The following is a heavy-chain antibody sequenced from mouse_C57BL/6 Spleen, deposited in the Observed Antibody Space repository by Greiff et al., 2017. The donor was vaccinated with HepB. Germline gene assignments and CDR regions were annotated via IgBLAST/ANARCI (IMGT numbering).Heavy chain of an antibody. CDR1: GYTFTSYW. D-gene: IGHD2-2*01. J-gene: IGHJ4*01. V-gene: IGHV1-72*01. CDR3: ARSMVTTRVYYAMDY. Sequence: AQLQQSGAELVKPGASVKLSCKASGYTFTSYWMHWVKQRPGRGLEWIGRIDPNSGGTKDNEKFKSKATLTVDKPSSTAYMQLSSLTSEDSAVYYCARSMVTTRVYYAMDYWGQGTSVTVSS. CDR2: IDPNSGGT.